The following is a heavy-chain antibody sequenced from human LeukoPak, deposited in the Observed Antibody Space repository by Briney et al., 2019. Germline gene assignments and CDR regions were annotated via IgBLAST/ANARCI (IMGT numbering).Heavy chain of an antibody. CDR3: ARDFRSIVVVPAAHIFDY. V-gene: IGHV1-18*01. D-gene: IGHD2-2*01. Sequence: ASVKVSCKASGHTFTSYGISWVRQAPGQGLEWMGWISAYNGNTNYAQKLQGRVTMTTDTSTSTAYMELSSLRSEDTAVYYCARDFRSIVVVPAAHIFDYWGQGTLVTVSS. CDR2: ISAYNGNT. J-gene: IGHJ4*02. CDR1: GHTFTSYG.